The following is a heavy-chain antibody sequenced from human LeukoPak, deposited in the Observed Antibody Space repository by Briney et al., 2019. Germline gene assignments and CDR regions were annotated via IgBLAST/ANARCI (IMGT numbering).Heavy chain of an antibody. Sequence: GGSLRLPCAASGFTFSSYAMSWVRQAPGKGLEWVSAISGSGGSTYYADSVKGRFTISRDNSKNTLYLQMNSLRAEDTAVYYCAKATFFSGSYFYFDYWGQGTLVTVSS. CDR3: AKATFFSGSYFYFDY. CDR2: ISGSGGST. V-gene: IGHV3-23*01. CDR1: GFTFSSYA. J-gene: IGHJ4*02. D-gene: IGHD1-26*01.